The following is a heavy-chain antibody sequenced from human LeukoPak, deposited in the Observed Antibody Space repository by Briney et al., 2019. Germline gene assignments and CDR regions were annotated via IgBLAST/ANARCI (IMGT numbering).Heavy chain of an antibody. J-gene: IGHJ5*02. V-gene: IGHV1-69*13. Sequence: ASVKVSCKASGDSLNINAITWVRQAPGQGLEWMGGLSPPLGTAHYAQRFQGRLSITADESTTTVHMELRSLTSEDTAVYYCARGIPFDPWGQGTLVTVSS. CDR2: LSPPLGTA. CDR3: ARGIPFDP. D-gene: IGHD5-18*01. CDR1: GDSLNINA.